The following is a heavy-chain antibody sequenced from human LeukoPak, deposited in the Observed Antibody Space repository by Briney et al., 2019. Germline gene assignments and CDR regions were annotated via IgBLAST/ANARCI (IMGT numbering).Heavy chain of an antibody. CDR2: IYYSGST. Sequence: PSETLFLTCTVSGGSISSSSYYWGWIRQPPGKGLEWIGSIYYSGSTYYNPSLKSRVTISVDTSKNQFSLKLSSVTAADTAVYYCARLTFWSGYYYFDYWGQGTLVTVSS. D-gene: IGHD3-3*01. V-gene: IGHV4-39*01. J-gene: IGHJ4*02. CDR3: ARLTFWSGYYYFDY. CDR1: GGSISSSSYY.